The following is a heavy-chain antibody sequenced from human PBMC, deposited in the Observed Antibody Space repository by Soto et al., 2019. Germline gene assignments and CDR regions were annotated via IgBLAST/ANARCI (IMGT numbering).Heavy chain of an antibody. Sequence: PGGSLRLSCAASGFTFSSYVMTWVRQAPGKGLQWVSTVSGSGGTTYYADSVKGRFTISRDNSKNTLYLQVNSLRAEDTAVYYCATPTNIVVVSAKWGGYWGQGTLVTVSS. CDR3: ATPTNIVVVSAKWGGY. V-gene: IGHV3-23*01. CDR2: VSGSGGTT. J-gene: IGHJ4*02. D-gene: IGHD2-21*01. CDR1: GFTFSSYV.